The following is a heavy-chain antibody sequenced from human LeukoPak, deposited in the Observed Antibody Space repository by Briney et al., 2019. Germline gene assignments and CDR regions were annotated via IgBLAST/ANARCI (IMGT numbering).Heavy chain of an antibody. V-gene: IGHV3-23*01. CDR2: ISGSGGST. Sequence: GGSLRLSCAASGFTFSSYAMSWVRQTPGKGLECVAPISGSGGSTYYADSVRGRFTVSRNNSKNMLYLQMNSLRVEDTAVYYCAKSPAGSSWPSIDYWGQGTLVAVSS. CDR3: AKSPAGSSWPSIDY. J-gene: IGHJ4*02. D-gene: IGHD6-13*01. CDR1: GFTFSSYA.